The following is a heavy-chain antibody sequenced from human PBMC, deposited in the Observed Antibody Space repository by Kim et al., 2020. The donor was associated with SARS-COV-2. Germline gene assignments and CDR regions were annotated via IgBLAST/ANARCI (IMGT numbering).Heavy chain of an antibody. V-gene: IGHV3-74*01. CDR3: VKRGYTSTASFDF. Sequence: YADSVNGRVNVSRDNSKNIWYLEMTRLRAEDTALYYCVKRGYTSTASFDFWGQGTLVTVSS. D-gene: IGHD6-13*01. J-gene: IGHJ4*02.